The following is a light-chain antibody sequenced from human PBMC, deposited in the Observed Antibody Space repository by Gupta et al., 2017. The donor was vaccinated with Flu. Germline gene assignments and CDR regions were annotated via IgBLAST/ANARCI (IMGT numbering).Light chain of an antibody. J-gene: IGKJ4*01. CDR3: QQRSNWLT. CDR1: QSVSSY. CDR2: DAS. V-gene: IGKV3-11*01. Sequence: EIVLTQSPATLSLSPGERATLSCRASQSVSSYLAWYQQKPGQAPRLLIYDASNRATGISARFSGSGAGTDFTLTSSSQEHEDFAVYYWQQRSNWLTFGGGTKVEIK.